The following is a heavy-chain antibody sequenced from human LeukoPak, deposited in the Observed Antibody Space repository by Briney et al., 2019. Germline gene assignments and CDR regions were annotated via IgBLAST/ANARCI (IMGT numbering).Heavy chain of an antibody. D-gene: IGHD3-3*01. Sequence: ASVKVSCKASGYTFTSYDINWVRQATGQGLEWMGWINPNSGGTNYAQKFQGRVTMTRDTSISTAYMELSRLRSDDTAVYYCARAGLGRFLEWLFPDWGQGTLVTVSS. V-gene: IGHV1-2*02. CDR2: INPNSGGT. CDR3: ARAGLGRFLEWLFPD. J-gene: IGHJ4*02. CDR1: GYTFTSYD.